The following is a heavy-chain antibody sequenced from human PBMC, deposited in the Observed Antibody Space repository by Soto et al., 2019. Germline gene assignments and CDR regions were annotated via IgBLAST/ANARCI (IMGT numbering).Heavy chain of an antibody. V-gene: IGHV3-13*01. D-gene: IGHD3-3*01. J-gene: IGHJ4*02. CDR1: GFTFSSYD. Sequence: PGGSLRLSCAASGFTFSSYDMHWVRQATGKGLEWVSAIGTAGDTYYPGSVKGRFTISRENAKNSLYLQMNSLRAGDTAVYYCARGQRGIFNPTQYYFDYWGQGTLVTVSS. CDR3: ARGQRGIFNPTQYYFDY. CDR2: IGTAGDT.